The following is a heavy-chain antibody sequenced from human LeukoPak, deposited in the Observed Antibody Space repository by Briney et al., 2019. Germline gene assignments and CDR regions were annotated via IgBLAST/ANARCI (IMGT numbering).Heavy chain of an antibody. CDR1: GFTFSTYA. CDR3: ARTPLPDYYCYYMDV. V-gene: IGHV3-48*01. CDR2: ISSSSSTI. J-gene: IGHJ6*03. D-gene: IGHD3-16*02. Sequence: GGSLRLSCAASGFTFSTYAMSWVRQAPGKGLEWVSYISSSSSTIYYADSVKGRFTISRDNAKNSLYLQMNSLRAEDTAVYYCARTPLPDYYCYYMDVWGEGTTVTVSS.